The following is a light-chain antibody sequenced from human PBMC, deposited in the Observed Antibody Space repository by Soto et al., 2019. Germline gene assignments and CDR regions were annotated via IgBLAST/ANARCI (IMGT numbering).Light chain of an antibody. CDR3: QQYGSSPLT. CDR2: GAS. Sequence: EIVLTQSPGTLSLSPGERATLSCRASQSVSSSYLAWYQQKPGQAPRLLIYGASSRATGIPDRFSGSGSGTDFTVTISRLEPEDFSVYYFQQYGSSPLTFGQGTKVEIK. CDR1: QSVSSSY. V-gene: IGKV3-20*01. J-gene: IGKJ1*01.